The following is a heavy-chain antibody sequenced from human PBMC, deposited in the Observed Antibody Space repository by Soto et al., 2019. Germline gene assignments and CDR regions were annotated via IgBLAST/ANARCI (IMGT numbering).Heavy chain of an antibody. CDR1: GFTFSDYY. Sequence: GGPLILSCAASGFTFSDYYMSWIRPAPGKGLEWVSYISSSGSTIYYADSVKGRFTISRDNAKNSLYLQMNSLRAEDTAVYYCARGGRVLLWFGEPEEYNWFDPWGQGTLVTVSS. CDR2: ISSSGSTI. D-gene: IGHD3-10*01. J-gene: IGHJ5*02. V-gene: IGHV3-11*01. CDR3: ARGGRVLLWFGEPEEYNWFDP.